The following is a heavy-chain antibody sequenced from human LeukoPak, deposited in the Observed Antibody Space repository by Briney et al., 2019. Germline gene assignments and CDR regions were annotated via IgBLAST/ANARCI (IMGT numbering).Heavy chain of an antibody. CDR1: GYTFTSYY. D-gene: IGHD3-10*01. J-gene: IGHJ3*02. Sequence: ASVKVSCKASGYTFTSYYMHWVRQAPGQGLEWMGLINPSGSSTSYAQKFQGRLSLTRDMSTSTDYMELSSLRSEDTAVYYCARGSSRSFDIWGLGTMVTVSS. V-gene: IGHV1-46*01. CDR2: INPSGSST. CDR3: ARGSSRSFDI.